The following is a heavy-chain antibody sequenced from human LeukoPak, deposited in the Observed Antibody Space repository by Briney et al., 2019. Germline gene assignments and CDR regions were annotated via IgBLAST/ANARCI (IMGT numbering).Heavy chain of an antibody. CDR1: GFTFSSYG. CDR2: IRYDGSNK. CDR3: ARVYLGRLTAGYFDH. J-gene: IGHJ4*02. D-gene: IGHD2-8*01. Sequence: GGSLRLSCAASGFTFSSYGMHWVRQAPGKGLEWVAFIRYDGSNKYYADSVKGRFTISRDNSKSTLYLQMNSLRDDDSAAYFCARVYLGRLTAGYFDHWGQGTQVTVSP. V-gene: IGHV3-30*02.